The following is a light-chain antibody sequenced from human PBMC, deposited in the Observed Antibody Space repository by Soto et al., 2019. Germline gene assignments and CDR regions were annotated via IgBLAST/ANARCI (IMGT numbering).Light chain of an antibody. Sequence: QAVVTQEPSLTVSPGGTVTVTCGSSAGPVTSNHYPYWYQQRPGQVPRTLIYDTTNRQSWAPARFSGSLVGVKAALTLSGAQPEDEADYYCLLAYTGGRVFGGGTKVTVL. J-gene: IGLJ2*01. V-gene: IGLV7-46*01. CDR2: DTT. CDR3: LLAYTGGRV. CDR1: AGPVTSNHY.